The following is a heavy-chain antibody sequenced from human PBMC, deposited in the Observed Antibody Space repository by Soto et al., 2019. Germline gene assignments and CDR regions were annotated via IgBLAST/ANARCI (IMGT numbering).Heavy chain of an antibody. CDR3: ARGDGVAGGDYYYYGMDV. CDR2: IIPIFGTA. Sequence: ASVKVSCKASGGTFSSYAISWVRQAPGQGLEWMGGIIPIFGTANYAQKFQGRVTITADKSTSTAYMELSSLRSEDTAVYYCARGDGVAGGDYYYYGMDVWGQGTTVTVSS. J-gene: IGHJ6*02. CDR1: GGTFSSYA. V-gene: IGHV1-69*06. D-gene: IGHD3-3*01.